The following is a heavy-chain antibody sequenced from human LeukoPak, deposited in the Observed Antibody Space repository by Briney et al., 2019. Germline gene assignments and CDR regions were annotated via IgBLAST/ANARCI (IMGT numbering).Heavy chain of an antibody. CDR1: GFTFSNFG. V-gene: IGHV3-23*01. D-gene: IGHD6-6*01. Sequence: GSLRLSCAASGFTFSNFGMSWVRQAPGKGLEWVSGISGSGGSTYYAESVKGRFTISRDNSKNTLYLQMNSLRAEDTAVYYCAKGDYSTSFNWFDPWGQGTLVTVSS. CDR3: AKGDYSTSFNWFDP. J-gene: IGHJ5*02. CDR2: ISGSGGST.